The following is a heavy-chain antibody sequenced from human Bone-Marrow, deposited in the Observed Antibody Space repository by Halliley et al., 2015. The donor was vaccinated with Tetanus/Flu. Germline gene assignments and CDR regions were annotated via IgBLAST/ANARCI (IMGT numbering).Heavy chain of an antibody. CDR3: AKSLNDFGDYGVDY. J-gene: IGHJ4*02. CDR2: INDNGIST. Sequence: SSINDNGISTYYADIVKGRFTISRDNSKNTLYLQMHTLRAEDTAVYFCAKSLNDFGDYGVDYWGQGTLVTVSS. D-gene: IGHD4-17*01. V-gene: IGHV3-23*01.